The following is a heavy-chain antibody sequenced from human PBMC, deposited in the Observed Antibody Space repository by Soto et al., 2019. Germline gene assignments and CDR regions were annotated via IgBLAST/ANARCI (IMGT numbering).Heavy chain of an antibody. CDR2: INAANGDT. CDR1: GYTFTSYG. CDR3: ARGYYYDSSGYYYARWFDP. Sequence: ASVKVSCKASGYTFTSYGIHWVRQAPGQRLEWMGWINAANGDTKYSPKFQGRVTITRDTSASTAYMELSSLRSEDTAVYYCARGYYYDSSGYYYARWFDPWGQGTLVTVSS. V-gene: IGHV1-3*01. D-gene: IGHD3-22*01. J-gene: IGHJ5*02.